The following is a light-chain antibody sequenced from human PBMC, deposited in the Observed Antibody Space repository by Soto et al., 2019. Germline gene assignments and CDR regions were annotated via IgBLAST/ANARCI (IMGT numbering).Light chain of an antibody. CDR3: SSYTSSSTSVV. J-gene: IGLJ2*01. Sequence: QSVLTQPASVSGSPGQSITISCTGTSSDVGTYNYVSWYQQHPGKAPKLMIYDVSYRPSGVSDRFSGSKSGNTASLTISGLQAEDEADYYCSSYTSSSTSVVFGGGTKLT. CDR2: DVS. V-gene: IGLV2-14*01. CDR1: SSDVGTYNY.